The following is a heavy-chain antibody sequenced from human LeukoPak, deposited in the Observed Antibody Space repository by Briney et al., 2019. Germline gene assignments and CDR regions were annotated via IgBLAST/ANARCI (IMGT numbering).Heavy chain of an antibody. V-gene: IGHV3-30-3*01. D-gene: IGHD4-17*01. CDR2: ISYDGSNK. CDR3: AKDPGRYGDYYFDY. J-gene: IGHJ4*02. CDR1: GFTFSSYA. Sequence: PGGSLRLSCAASGFTFSSYAMHWVRQAPGKGLEWVAVISYDGSNKYYADSVKGRFTISRDNSKNTLYQQMNSLRAEDTAVYYCAKDPGRYGDYYFDYWGQGTLVTVSS.